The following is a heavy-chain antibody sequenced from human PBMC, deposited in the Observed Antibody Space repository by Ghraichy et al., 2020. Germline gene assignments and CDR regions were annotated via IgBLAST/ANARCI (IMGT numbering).Heavy chain of an antibody. V-gene: IGHV1-18*01. CDR1: GYTFTSYG. CDR3: ARGSPLPRPRHGDFDY. Sequence: ASVKVSCKASGYTFTSYGISWVRQTPGQGLEWMGWISAYNGNTNYAQKLQGRVTMTTDTSTSTAYMELRSLRSDDTAVYYCARGSPLPRPRHGDFDYWGQGTLVTISS. J-gene: IGHJ4*02. CDR2: ISAYNGNT. D-gene: IGHD6-6*01.